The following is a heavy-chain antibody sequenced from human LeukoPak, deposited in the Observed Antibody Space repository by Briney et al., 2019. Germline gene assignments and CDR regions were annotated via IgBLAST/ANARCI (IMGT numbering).Heavy chain of an antibody. CDR2: IYPGDSDT. Sequence: GESLKISCKGSGYSFTSYWIGWVRQMPGKGLEWMGIIYPGDSDTRYSPSFQGQVTISADKSISTAYLQWSSLKASDTAMYYCARHSATVTTFPADIAFDIWGQGTLVTVSS. J-gene: IGHJ4*02. D-gene: IGHD4-17*01. CDR1: GYSFTSYW. V-gene: IGHV5-51*01. CDR3: ARHSATVTTFPADIAFDI.